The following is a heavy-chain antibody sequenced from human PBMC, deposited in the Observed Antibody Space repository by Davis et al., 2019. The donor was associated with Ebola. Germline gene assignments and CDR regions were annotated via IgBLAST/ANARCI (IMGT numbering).Heavy chain of an antibody. D-gene: IGHD3-22*01. Sequence: GGSLRLSCAASGFTFSTYAMSWVRQAPGKGLEWVSTFDSGGSTFYADSVKGRFTISRDNSKNTLYLQMNSLRVEDTAVYYCAKGGITMIVVVPGAFDYWGQGTLVTVSS. CDR1: GFTFSTYA. V-gene: IGHV3-23*01. CDR2: FDSGGST. J-gene: IGHJ4*02. CDR3: AKGGITMIVVVPGAFDY.